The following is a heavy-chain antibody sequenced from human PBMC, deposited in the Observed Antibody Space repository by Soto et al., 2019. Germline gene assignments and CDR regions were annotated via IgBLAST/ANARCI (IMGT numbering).Heavy chain of an antibody. D-gene: IGHD5-12*01. CDR2: VNPNSGGT. CDR1: GYTFTGYY. J-gene: IGHJ4*02. CDR3: ARGNSGDDDEFDY. Sequence: ASVKVSCKASGYTFTGYYIHWVRQAPGQGLEWMGWVNPNSGGTGYAQRFQGRVTMTRDTSINSAYMELSRLRSDDTATYFCARGNSGDDDEFDYWGQGTPVTVSS. V-gene: IGHV1-2*02.